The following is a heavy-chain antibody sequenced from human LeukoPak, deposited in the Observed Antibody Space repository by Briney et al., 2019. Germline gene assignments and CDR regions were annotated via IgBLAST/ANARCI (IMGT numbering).Heavy chain of an antibody. J-gene: IGHJ5*02. D-gene: IGHD2-2*01. CDR3: ARATGTSSTSCCHP. CDR1: GGSISSGGYY. V-gene: IGHV4-30-2*01. Sequence: SETLSLTCTVSGGSISSGGYYWSWIRQPPGKGLEWIGYIYHSGSTYYNPSLKSRVTISVDRSKNQFSLKLSSVTAADTAVYYCARATGTSSTSCCHPWGQGTLVTVSS. CDR2: IYHSGST.